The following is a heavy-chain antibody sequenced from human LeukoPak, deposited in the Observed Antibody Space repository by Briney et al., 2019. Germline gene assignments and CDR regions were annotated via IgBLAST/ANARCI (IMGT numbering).Heavy chain of an antibody. CDR3: ARDRGGYYDSSGYYVRFDP. V-gene: IGHV4-59*01. J-gene: IGHJ5*02. CDR2: IYYSGST. CDR1: GGSISSYY. Sequence: ASETLSLTCTVSGGSISSYYWSWIRQPPGKGLEWIGYIYYSGSTYYNPSPKSRVTISVDTSKNQFSLKLSPVTAADTAVYYCARDRGGYYDSSGYYVRFDPWGQGTLVTVSS. D-gene: IGHD3-22*01.